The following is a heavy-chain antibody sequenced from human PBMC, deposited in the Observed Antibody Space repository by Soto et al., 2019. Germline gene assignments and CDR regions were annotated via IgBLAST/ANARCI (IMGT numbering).Heavy chain of an antibody. CDR1: GDSVSSNSAT. CDR3: ARDGREWLVWGGGTSDI. V-gene: IGHV6-1*01. CDR2: TYYRSKWYN. J-gene: IGHJ3*02. Sequence: SQTLSLTCAISGDSVSSNSATWNWIRQSPSRGLEWLGRTYYRSKWYNEYAVSVKSRITINPDTSKNQFSLQLNSVTPEDTAVYYCARDGREWLVWGGGTSDIWGQGTMVTVSS. D-gene: IGHD6-19*01.